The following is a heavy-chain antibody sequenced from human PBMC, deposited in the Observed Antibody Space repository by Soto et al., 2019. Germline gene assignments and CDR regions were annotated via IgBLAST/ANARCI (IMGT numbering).Heavy chain of an antibody. V-gene: IGHV4-59*01. J-gene: IGHJ4*02. D-gene: IGHD5-12*01. Sequence: SETLSLTCTVSNGSISTYYWSWIRQPPGRSLEWIGHIYYTGSPTYNPSLKSRVTISENTSKKTVSLTLISVTAEDTAVYYCARSRSTRQPFDYWGRGTLVTVSS. CDR3: ARSRSTRQPFDY. CDR2: IYYTGSP. CDR1: NGSISTYY.